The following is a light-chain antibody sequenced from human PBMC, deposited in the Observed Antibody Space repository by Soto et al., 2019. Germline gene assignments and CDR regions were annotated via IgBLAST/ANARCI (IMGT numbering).Light chain of an antibody. CDR1: SSDVGGYNY. CDR3: CSYAGTYTYL. Sequence: QSVLTQPRSLSVSPGQSVTISCTGTSSDVGGYNYVSWYQQHPGKAPKFMIYDVSKRPSGVPDRFSASKSGNTASLTISGLQADDEADYYCCSYAGTYTYLFGTGTKVTVL. CDR2: DVS. J-gene: IGLJ1*01. V-gene: IGLV2-11*01.